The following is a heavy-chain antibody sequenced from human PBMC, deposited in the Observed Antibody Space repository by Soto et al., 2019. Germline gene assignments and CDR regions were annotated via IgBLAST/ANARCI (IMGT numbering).Heavy chain of an antibody. J-gene: IGHJ5*02. Sequence: GGSLRLSCAASGFTFSSYAMSWVRQAPGKGLEWVSAISGSGGSTYYADSVKGRFTISRDNSKNTLYLQMNSLRAEDTAVYYCASLAGYSSSWYNWFDPWGQGTLVTVSS. V-gene: IGHV3-23*01. D-gene: IGHD6-13*01. CDR3: ASLAGYSSSWYNWFDP. CDR2: ISGSGGST. CDR1: GFTFSSYA.